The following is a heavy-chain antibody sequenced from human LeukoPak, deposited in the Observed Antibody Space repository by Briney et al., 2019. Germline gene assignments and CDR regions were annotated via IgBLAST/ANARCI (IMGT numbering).Heavy chain of an antibody. J-gene: IGHJ3*02. D-gene: IGHD1-14*01. CDR2: ISWNSGSI. CDR3: AKDSGTDWMGFRAFDI. Sequence: PGGSLRLSCAASGFTFVDYAMHWVRQAPGKGLEWVSGISWNSGSIGYADSVKGRFTISRDNAKNSLYLQMNSLRAEDTALYYCAKDSGTDWMGFRAFDIWGQGTMVTVSS. V-gene: IGHV3-9*01. CDR1: GFTFVDYA.